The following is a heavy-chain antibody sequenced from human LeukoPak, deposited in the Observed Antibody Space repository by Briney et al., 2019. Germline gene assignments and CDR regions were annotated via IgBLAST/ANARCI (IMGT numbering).Heavy chain of an antibody. CDR2: FYHSGST. J-gene: IGHJ5*02. CDR3: ARTHGIVAAEDWFDP. D-gene: IGHD6-13*01. Sequence: SETLSLTCTVSGYSITSGYYWGWIRQPPGKGLEWIGSFYHSGSTYYNPSLNSRVTISEDTSKNQFSLKLSSVTAADTAVYFCARTHGIVAAEDWFDPWGQGTLVTVSS. V-gene: IGHV4-38-2*02. CDR1: GYSITSGYY.